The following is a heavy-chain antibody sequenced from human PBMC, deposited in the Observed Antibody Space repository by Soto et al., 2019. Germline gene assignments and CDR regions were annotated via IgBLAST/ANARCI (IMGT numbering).Heavy chain of an antibody. V-gene: IGHV1-69*01. Sequence: QVQLVQSGAEVKKPGSSVKVSCKASGGTFSSYAISLVRQAPGQGLEWMGGIIPIFGTANYAQKLQGRVTITADESTSTAYMELSSLRSEDTAVYYCASTGHSDYYYGMDVWGQGTTVTVSS. J-gene: IGHJ6*02. CDR2: IIPIFGTA. D-gene: IGHD2-15*01. CDR1: GGTFSSYA. CDR3: ASTGHSDYYYGMDV.